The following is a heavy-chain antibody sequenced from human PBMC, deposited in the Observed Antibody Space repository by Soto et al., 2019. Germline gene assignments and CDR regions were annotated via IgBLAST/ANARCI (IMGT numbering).Heavy chain of an antibody. V-gene: IGHV1-18*01. Sequence: QIQLVQSGAEVKKPGASVKVSCKTSGYTLTNYGISWVRQAPGQGLEWMGWISAYNGKTSYAQKLQDRVTMTTDTSASTAYMELRSLRFDDTAVYYCARARGSSWQYFDLWGRGTLVTVSS. CDR1: GYTLTNYG. CDR3: ARARGSSWQYFDL. J-gene: IGHJ2*01. CDR2: ISAYNGKT. D-gene: IGHD6-13*01.